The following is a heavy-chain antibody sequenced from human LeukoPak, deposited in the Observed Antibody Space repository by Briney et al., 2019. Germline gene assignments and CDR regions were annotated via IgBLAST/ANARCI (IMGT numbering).Heavy chain of an antibody. CDR2: IIPIFGTA. D-gene: IGHD3-16*02. V-gene: IGHV1-69*06. J-gene: IGHJ6*03. CDR3: ATPSLIRLGELSENYYYYMDV. Sequence: GASVKVSCKASGGTFSSYAISWVRQAPGQGLEWMGGIIPIFGTANYAQKFQGRVTITADKSTSTAYMELSSLRSEDTAVYYCATPSLIRLGELSENYYYYMDVWGKGTTVTVSS. CDR1: GGTFSSYA.